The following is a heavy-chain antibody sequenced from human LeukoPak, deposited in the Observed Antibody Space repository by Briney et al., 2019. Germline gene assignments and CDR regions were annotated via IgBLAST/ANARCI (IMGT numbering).Heavy chain of an antibody. V-gene: IGHV3-7*01. CDR3: ARGSSSALPFDY. Sequence: GGSLRLSCAASGFTFNSYWMSWVRQAPGKGLEWVANVQQDGSEKYYVDSVKGRFTISRDNSKNTLYLQMNSLRAEDTAVYYCARGSSSALPFDYWGQGTLVTVSS. D-gene: IGHD6-6*01. J-gene: IGHJ4*02. CDR1: GFTFNSYW. CDR2: VQQDGSEK.